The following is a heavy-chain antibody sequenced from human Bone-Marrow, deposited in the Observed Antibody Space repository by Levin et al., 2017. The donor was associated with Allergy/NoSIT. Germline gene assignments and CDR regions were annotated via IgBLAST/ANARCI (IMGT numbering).Heavy chain of an antibody. J-gene: IGHJ5*02. CDR2: VSDTGST. CDR1: GGSINTYY. D-gene: IGHD4-17*01. Sequence: SETLSLTCTVSGGSINTYYWTWIRQSPGRGLEWIGFVSDTGSTKHNPSLQSRVTISVDTSKSQFYLKLRSVTAADTAVYYCAGRGDYADYDAWGQGKLVTVSS. CDR3: AGRGDYADYDA. V-gene: IGHV4-59*08.